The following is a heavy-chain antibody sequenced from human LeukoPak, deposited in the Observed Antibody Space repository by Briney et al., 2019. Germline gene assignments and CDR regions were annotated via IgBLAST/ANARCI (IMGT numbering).Heavy chain of an antibody. Sequence: ASVKVPCKASGYTFTSYDINWVRQATGQGLEWMGWMNPNSGNTGYAQKFQSRVTITRNTSISTAYMELSSLRSEDTAVYYCAREIYPTTVTTGGTVFDPWGQGTLVTVSS. D-gene: IGHD4-11*01. V-gene: IGHV1-8*03. J-gene: IGHJ5*02. CDR3: AREIYPTTVTTGGTVFDP. CDR1: GYTFTSYD. CDR2: MNPNSGNT.